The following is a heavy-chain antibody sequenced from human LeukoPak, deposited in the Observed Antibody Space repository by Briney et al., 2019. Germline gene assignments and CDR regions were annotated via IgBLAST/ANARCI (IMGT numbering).Heavy chain of an antibody. CDR3: ARGTTDMDFDY. J-gene: IGHJ4*02. D-gene: IGHD1-1*01. Sequence: ASVNVSCKASGYTFTKSDYMHWVRQAPGRGLEWMGILNPSDGTTFYAQKFQGRVTMTRDTSTNTVYMELSTLRSEDTAVFYCARGTTDMDFDYWGQGSLVTVSS. V-gene: IGHV1-46*01. CDR2: LNPSDGTT. CDR1: GYTFTKSDY.